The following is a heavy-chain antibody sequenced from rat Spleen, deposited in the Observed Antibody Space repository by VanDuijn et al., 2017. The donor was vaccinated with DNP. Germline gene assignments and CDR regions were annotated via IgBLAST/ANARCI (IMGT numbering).Heavy chain of an antibody. CDR2: ISTGGTNT. V-gene: IGHV5-25*01. CDR1: EFTFSNSD. Sequence: EVQLVESGGGLVQPGGSLKLSCAASEFTFSNSDVAWVRQAPTKGLEWVASISTGGTNTFYRDSVKGRFTLSRDNAKSTLFLQMDSLRSEDMATYYCVRWDYGIYGFDYWGQGVMVTVSS. CDR3: VRWDYGIYGFDY. D-gene: IGHD1-11*01. J-gene: IGHJ2*01.